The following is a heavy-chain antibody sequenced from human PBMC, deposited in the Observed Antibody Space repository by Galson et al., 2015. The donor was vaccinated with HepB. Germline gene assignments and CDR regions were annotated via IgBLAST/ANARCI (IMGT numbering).Heavy chain of an antibody. CDR2: IHPGDSET. CDR1: GYNFNTYW. CDR3: ARRPYFYGMDV. J-gene: IGHJ6*02. V-gene: IGHV5-51*01. D-gene: IGHD3-3*01. Sequence: QSGAEVKKPGESLKISCEVSGYNFNTYWIGWVRQMPGKGLEWMGLIHPGDSETGYSPSFQGQVTISVDKSISTTYLQWSSLEASDTATYYCARRPYFYGMDVWGQGTMVTVSS.